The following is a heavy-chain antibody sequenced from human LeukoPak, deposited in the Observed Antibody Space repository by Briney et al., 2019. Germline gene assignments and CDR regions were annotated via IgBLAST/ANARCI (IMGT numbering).Heavy chain of an antibody. CDR2: LDTSGNT. Sequence: PSETLSLTCTVSADSLSRYYWSWVRQPAGKGLEWIGRLDTSGNTHYNPSLKSRVTMSVDTSRNQFSLKLSSVTAADTAVYYCARIAGYCGGGSCYGAYYYYYYMDVWGKGTTVTISS. CDR3: ARIAGYCGGGSCYGAYYYYYYMDV. D-gene: IGHD2-15*01. CDR1: ADSLSRYY. J-gene: IGHJ6*03. V-gene: IGHV4-4*07.